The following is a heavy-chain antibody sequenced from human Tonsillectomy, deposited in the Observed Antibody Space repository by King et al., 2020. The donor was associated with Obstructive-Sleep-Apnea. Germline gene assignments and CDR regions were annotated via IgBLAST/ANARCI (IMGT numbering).Heavy chain of an antibody. CDR3: FAADFGMDV. J-gene: IGHJ6*02. CDR1: GFTFSSYT. D-gene: IGHD6-13*01. Sequence: QLVQSGGGVVQPGRSLRLSCGGSGFTFSSYTIHWVRQAPGKGLEWVRLIYNGGNVKNYVVSVKGRFTISRDNSRNTLYLQMNSLRAEDTAVYYCFAADFGMDVWRQGTTVTVSS. CDR2: IYNGGNVK. V-gene: IGHV3-30-3*01.